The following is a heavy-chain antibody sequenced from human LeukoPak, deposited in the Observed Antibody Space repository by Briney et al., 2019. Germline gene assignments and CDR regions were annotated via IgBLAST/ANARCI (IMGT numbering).Heavy chain of an antibody. CDR3: ARDDIYGIFVNVDY. Sequence: ASVKVSCKASGYTFTSYYMHWVRQAPGQGLEWMGWINPNSGGTNYAQKFQGRVTMTRDTSISTAYMELSGLRSDDTAVYFCARDDIYGIFVNVDYWGQGTMVTVSS. V-gene: IGHV1-2*02. CDR1: GYTFTSYY. CDR2: INPNSGGT. J-gene: IGHJ4*02. D-gene: IGHD4-17*01.